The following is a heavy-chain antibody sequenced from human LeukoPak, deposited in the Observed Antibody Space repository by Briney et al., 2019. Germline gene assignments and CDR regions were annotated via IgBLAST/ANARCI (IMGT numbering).Heavy chain of an antibody. Sequence: SETLSLTCAVSGGSISSYYWSWIRQPPGKGLEWIGYIYYSGSTNYNPSLKSRVTISVDTSKNQFSLKLSSVTAADTAVYYCARAIEDFWSGEGPRYYFDYWGQGTLVTVSS. V-gene: IGHV4-59*01. J-gene: IGHJ4*02. CDR3: ARAIEDFWSGEGPRYYFDY. CDR2: IYYSGST. CDR1: GGSISSYY. D-gene: IGHD3-3*01.